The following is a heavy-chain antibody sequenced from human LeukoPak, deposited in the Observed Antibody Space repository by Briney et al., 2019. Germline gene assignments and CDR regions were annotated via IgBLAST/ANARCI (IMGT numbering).Heavy chain of an antibody. J-gene: IGHJ4*02. CDR3: AKDDGGTYLFDY. CDR2: INSDGSVT. D-gene: IGHD1-26*01. CDR1: GFTFSSHW. Sequence: GGSLRLSCAASGFTFSSHWMHWVRQTPGKGLVWVSRINSDGSVTNYADSVKGRFTISRDNSKNSLYLQMNSLRTEDTALYYCAKDDGGTYLFDYWGQGTLVTVSS. V-gene: IGHV3-74*01.